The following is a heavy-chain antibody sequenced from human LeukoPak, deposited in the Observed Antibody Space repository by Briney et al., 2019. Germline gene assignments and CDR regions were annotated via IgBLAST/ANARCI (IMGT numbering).Heavy chain of an antibody. CDR2: IYNSGST. CDR1: GGSISSYY. Sequence: PSETLSLTCTVSGGSISSYYWSWIRQPPGKGLEWIGYIYNSGSTNYNHSLKSRVTISEDMSNNQFSLKLSSVTAADTAVYYCARDGSIAAAGLIRSYNWFDPWGQGTLVTVSS. D-gene: IGHD6-13*01. V-gene: IGHV4-59*01. J-gene: IGHJ5*02. CDR3: ARDGSIAAAGLIRSYNWFDP.